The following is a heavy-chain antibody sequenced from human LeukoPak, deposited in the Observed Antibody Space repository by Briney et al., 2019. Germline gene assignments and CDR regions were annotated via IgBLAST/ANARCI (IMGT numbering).Heavy chain of an antibody. V-gene: IGHV3-23*01. Sequence: GALRLSCAASGFTFSSYAMSWVRQAPGKGLEWVSAISGSGGSTYYADSVKGRFTISRDNSKNTLYLQMNSLRAEDTAVYYCATGVVPAARFYYYYYGMDVWGQGTTVTVSS. CDR2: ISGSGGST. CDR1: GFTFSSYA. CDR3: ATGVVPAARFYYYYYGMDV. D-gene: IGHD2-2*01. J-gene: IGHJ6*02.